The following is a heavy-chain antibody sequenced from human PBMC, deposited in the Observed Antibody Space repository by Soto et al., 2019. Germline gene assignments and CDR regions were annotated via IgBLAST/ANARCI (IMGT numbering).Heavy chain of an antibody. CDR3: AHRRLTYYDILTGYRDYYFDY. V-gene: IGHV2-5*02. CDR1: GFSLSTSGVG. Sequence: SGPTLVNPTQTLTLTCTFSGFSLSTSGVGVGWIRQPPGKALEWLALIYWDDDKRYSPSLKSRLTITKDTSKNQVVLTVTNMDPVDTATYYCAHRRLTYYDILTGYRDYYFDYWGQGTLVTVSS. D-gene: IGHD3-9*01. CDR2: IYWDDDK. J-gene: IGHJ4*02.